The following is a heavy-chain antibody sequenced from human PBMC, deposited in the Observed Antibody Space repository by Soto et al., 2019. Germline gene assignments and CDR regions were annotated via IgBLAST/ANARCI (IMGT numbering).Heavy chain of an antibody. J-gene: IGHJ6*02. Sequence: QVQLVQSGAEVKKPGASVKVSCKASGYTFTSYAMHWVRQAPGQRLEWMGWINAGNGNTKYSQKFQGRVTITRDTSASTAYMELSSLRSEDTAVYYCARAVDTAMVEGDYGMDVWGQGTTVTVSS. CDR2: INAGNGNT. V-gene: IGHV1-3*01. CDR3: ARAVDTAMVEGDYGMDV. D-gene: IGHD5-18*01. CDR1: GYTFTSYA.